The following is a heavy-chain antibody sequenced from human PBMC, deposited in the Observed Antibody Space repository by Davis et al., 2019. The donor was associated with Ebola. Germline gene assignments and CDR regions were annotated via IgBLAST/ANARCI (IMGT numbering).Heavy chain of an antibody. CDR2: IRNQDLGGTT. D-gene: IGHD6-13*01. CDR1: GFFFGDYV. Sequence: PGGSLRLSCTGSGFFFGDYVMSWVRQAPGKGLEWVGLIRNQDLGGTTDYAASVKGRFTISKDDSKGIAYLQMNSLKTEDTALYFCTRAALRPVKIIDYWGQGTLVTVSS. CDR3: TRAALRPVKIIDY. V-gene: IGHV3-49*04. J-gene: IGHJ4*02.